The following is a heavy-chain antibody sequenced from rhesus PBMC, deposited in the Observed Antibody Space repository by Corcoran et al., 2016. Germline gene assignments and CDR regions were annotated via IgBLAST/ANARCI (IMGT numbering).Heavy chain of an antibody. D-gene: IGHD6-19*01. J-gene: IGHJ4*01. CDR2: IPGSGRST. CDR3: ARDRSSLYYFDY. V-gene: IGHV4-173*01. CDR1: GGSISSNY. Sequence: QLQLQESGPGLVKPSETLSLTCAVSGGSISSNYWSWIRQPPGKGLEWIGRIPGSGRSTDYNPSLKSRVTISTDASKNQFSLKLSSVTAADTAVYYCARDRSSLYYFDYWGQGVLVTVSS.